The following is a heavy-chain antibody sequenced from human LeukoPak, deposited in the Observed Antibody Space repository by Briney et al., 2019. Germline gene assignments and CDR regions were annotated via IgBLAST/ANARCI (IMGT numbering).Heavy chain of an antibody. V-gene: IGHV4-39*01. CDR2: IYYSGST. CDR3: ARKRRYYYYYYYXDV. CDR1: GGCISSSSYY. D-gene: IGHD5-18*01. Sequence: SETLSLTCTVSGGCISSSSYYWGWIRQPPGKGLEWIGSIYYSGSTYYNQSLKSRVTISVDTSKNQFSLKLSSVTAADTAVYYCARKRRYYYYYYYXDVWXKGTTXTVS. J-gene: IGHJ6*03.